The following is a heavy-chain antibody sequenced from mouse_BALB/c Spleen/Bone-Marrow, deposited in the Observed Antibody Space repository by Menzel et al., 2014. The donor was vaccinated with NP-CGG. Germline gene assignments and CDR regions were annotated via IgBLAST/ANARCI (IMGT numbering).Heavy chain of an antibody. J-gene: IGHJ1*01. CDR1: GYAFTNYL. CDR2: INPGTGDT. Sequence: VQLQQSGAELVRPGTSVKVSCKASGYAFTNYLIEWVKQRPGQGLEWIGVINPGTGDTNYNEKFKGKATLTADKSSNTSYMQFSSLTSDDSAVYFCARRYYFHWYFDVWGEGTTVTVSS. V-gene: IGHV1-54*01. CDR3: ARRYYFHWYFDV. D-gene: IGHD1-1*01.